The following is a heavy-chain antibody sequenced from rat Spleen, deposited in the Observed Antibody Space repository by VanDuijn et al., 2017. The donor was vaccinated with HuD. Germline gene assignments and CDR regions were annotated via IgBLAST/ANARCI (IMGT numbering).Heavy chain of an antibody. V-gene: IGHV5-29*01. CDR1: GFIFSDHY. D-gene: IGHD1-12*03. J-gene: IGHJ4*01. CDR2: INYDGSST. CDR3: ARHHYDGYYHGPVLGVMDA. Sequence: EIQLVESDGGLVQPGRSLKLSCAASGFIFSDHYVAWVRQAPMKGLEWVATINYDGSSTYYRDSVKGRFTISRDNAKGTLSLQMDSLRSEDTASYYCARHHYDGYYHGPVLGVMDAWGQGASVTVSS.